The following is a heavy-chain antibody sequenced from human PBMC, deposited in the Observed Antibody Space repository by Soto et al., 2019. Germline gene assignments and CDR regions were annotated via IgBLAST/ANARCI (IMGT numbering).Heavy chain of an antibody. CDR2: IYNGGTT. CDR3: ARGPSGDKVDY. V-gene: IGHV4-30-4*01. D-gene: IGHD7-27*01. J-gene: IGHJ4*02. Sequence: QVQLQESGPGLVKPSQTLSLTCTVSGGSISDTYYCWSWIRQTPDKGLEWIGHIYNGGTTYHSPSLESRATISIDTSRTQFSLRLISVNAADTAVYYRARGPSGDKVDYWGQGTLVTVSS. CDR1: GGSISDTYYC.